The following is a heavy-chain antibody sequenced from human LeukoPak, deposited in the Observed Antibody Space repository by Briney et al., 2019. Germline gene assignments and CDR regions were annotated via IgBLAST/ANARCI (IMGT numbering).Heavy chain of an antibody. CDR2: IRYDGSNK. Sequence: GGSLTLSCGASGFTFSNYGMLWVRQAPGKGLEWVAFIRYDGSNKYYADSVKGRFTISRDNSKNTLYLQMNSLRAEDTAVYYCAKEGIAVAGTGEGYYYYYMDVWGKGTTVTISS. D-gene: IGHD6-19*01. V-gene: IGHV3-30*02. J-gene: IGHJ6*03. CDR1: GFTFSNYG. CDR3: AKEGIAVAGTGEGYYYYYMDV.